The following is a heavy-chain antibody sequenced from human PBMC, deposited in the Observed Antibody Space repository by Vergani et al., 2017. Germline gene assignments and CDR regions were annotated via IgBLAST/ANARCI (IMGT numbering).Heavy chain of an antibody. CDR3: ARGGVVVVPAAIGYAFDI. Sequence: QVQLQESGPGLVKPSGTLSLTCAVSGGSISSSNWWSWVRQPPGKGLEWIGEIYHSGSTNYNPSLKSRVTISVDKSKNQFSLKLSSVTAADTAVYYCARGGVVVVPAAIGYAFDIWGQGTRVTVSS. J-gene: IGHJ3*02. CDR2: IYHSGST. CDR1: GGSISSSNW. D-gene: IGHD2-2*01. V-gene: IGHV4-4*02.